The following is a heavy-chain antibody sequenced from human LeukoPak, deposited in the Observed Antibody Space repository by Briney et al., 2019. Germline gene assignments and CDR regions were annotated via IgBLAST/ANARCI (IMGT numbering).Heavy chain of an antibody. J-gene: IGHJ4*02. Sequence: GGSLRLSCAASGFTFSVSAMQWVRQASGKGLEWVGRIRSKANSYATAYAASVKGRFTISRDDSKNTAYLQMNSLKTEDTAVYYCTPSLYDILTGSDYWGQGTLVTVSS. D-gene: IGHD3-9*01. CDR2: IRSKANSYAT. CDR3: TPSLYDILTGSDY. V-gene: IGHV3-73*01. CDR1: GFTFSVSA.